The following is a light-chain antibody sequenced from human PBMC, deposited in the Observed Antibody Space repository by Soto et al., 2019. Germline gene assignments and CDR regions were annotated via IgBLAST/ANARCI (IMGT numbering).Light chain of an antibody. CDR2: GAS. V-gene: IGKV3-20*01. J-gene: IGKJ4*01. Sequence: EIVLTQSPGTLSLSPGERATLSCRASQSVDSSYLARYQQKPGQAPRLLIYGASSRATGIPDRFSGSGSGTDFTLTISRLEPEDFAVYYCQQYGSSLLTFGGGTKVEIK. CDR1: QSVDSSY. CDR3: QQYGSSLLT.